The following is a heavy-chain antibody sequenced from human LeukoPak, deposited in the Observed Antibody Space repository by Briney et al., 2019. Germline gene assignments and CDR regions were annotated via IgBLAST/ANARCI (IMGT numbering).Heavy chain of an antibody. J-gene: IGHJ4*02. CDR2: ISVSSNTI. Sequence: GGSLRLSCAASGFTFTTYSMNWVRQAPGKGLEWVSYISVSSNTIYYADSVKGRFTISRDNAKNSLYLQMNSLRAEDPAIYYCAPGYCSSTSCLHYFDYWGQGTLVTVS. CDR3: APGYCSSTSCLHYFDY. D-gene: IGHD2-2*01. V-gene: IGHV3-48*04. CDR1: GFTFTTYS.